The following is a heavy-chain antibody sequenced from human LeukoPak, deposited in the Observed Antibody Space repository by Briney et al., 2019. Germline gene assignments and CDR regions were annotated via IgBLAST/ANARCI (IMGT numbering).Heavy chain of an antibody. CDR2: IYYSGST. CDR3: ARVDIVVVVAATQNAFDI. V-gene: IGHV4-39*07. D-gene: IGHD2-15*01. CDR1: GGSISSSSYY. Sequence: SETLSLTCTVSGGSISSSSYYWGWIRQPPGKGLEWIGSIYYSGSTYYNPSLKSRVTISVDTSKNQFSLKLSSVTAADTAVYYCARVDIVVVVAATQNAFDIWGQGTMVTVSS. J-gene: IGHJ3*02.